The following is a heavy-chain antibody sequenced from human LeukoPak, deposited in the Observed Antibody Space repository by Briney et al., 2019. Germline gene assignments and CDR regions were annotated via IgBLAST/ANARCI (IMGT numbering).Heavy chain of an antibody. CDR2: IYNDGST. CDR1: GFTVSSNY. Sequence: GGSLRLSCAASGFTVSSNYMSWVRQAPGKGLEWVSVIYNDGSTYYADSVKGRFTISRDNSKNTLYPQMNSLRAEDTAVYYCARDHLPSNYYGSGSYHYYYGMDVWGQGTTVTVSS. CDR3: ARDHLPSNYYGSGSYHYYYGMDV. V-gene: IGHV3-66*01. D-gene: IGHD3-10*01. J-gene: IGHJ6*02.